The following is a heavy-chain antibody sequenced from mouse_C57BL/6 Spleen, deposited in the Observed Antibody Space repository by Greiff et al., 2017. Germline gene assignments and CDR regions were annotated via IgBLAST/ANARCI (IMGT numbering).Heavy chain of an antibody. CDR2: INPGSGGT. CDR3: ARGTIVARYFDV. D-gene: IGHD2-1*01. J-gene: IGHJ1*03. Sequence: VQLQQSGAELVRPGTSVKVSCKASGYAFTIYLIEWVKQRPGQGLEWRGVINPGSGGTNYNEKFKGKATLTADKSSSTAYMQLSSLTSEDSAVYFCARGTIVARYFDVWGTGTTVTVSS. CDR1: GYAFTIYL. V-gene: IGHV1-54*01.